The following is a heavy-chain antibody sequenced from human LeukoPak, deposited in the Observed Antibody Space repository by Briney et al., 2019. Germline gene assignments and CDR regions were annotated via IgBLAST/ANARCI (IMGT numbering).Heavy chain of an antibody. Sequence: PSETLSLTCTVSGYSISSGYYWGWIRQPPGKGLEWIGSIYHSGSTNYNPSLKSRVTISVDTSKNQFSLKLSSVTAADTAVYYCARMGVSNYYDSSGYYYNWFDPWGQGTLVTVSS. D-gene: IGHD3-22*01. CDR1: GYSISSGYY. V-gene: IGHV4-38-2*02. CDR2: IYHSGST. J-gene: IGHJ5*02. CDR3: ARMGVSNYYDSSGYYYNWFDP.